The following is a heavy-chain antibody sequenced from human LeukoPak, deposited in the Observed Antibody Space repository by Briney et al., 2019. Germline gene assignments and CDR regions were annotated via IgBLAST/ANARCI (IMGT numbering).Heavy chain of an antibody. Sequence: PSETLSLTCTVYGSISSYYWSWLRQPPGKGLEWIGYIYDSGSTNYNPSLKSRVTMSIDTSKNQFSLNLSSVTAADTAVYYCARHGSGWSFDYWGQGTLVTVSS. CDR3: ARHGSGWSFDY. CDR1: GSISSYY. J-gene: IGHJ4*02. CDR2: IYDSGST. V-gene: IGHV4-59*01. D-gene: IGHD6-19*01.